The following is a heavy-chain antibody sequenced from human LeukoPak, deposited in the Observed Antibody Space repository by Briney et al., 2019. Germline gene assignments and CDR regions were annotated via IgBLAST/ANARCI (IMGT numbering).Heavy chain of an antibody. CDR3: ARDKGLAVAGDAFDI. CDR1: GFTFSSYG. V-gene: IGHV3-33*01. Sequence: AGGSLRLSCAASGFTFSSYGMHWVRQAPGKGLEWVAVIWYDGSNKYYADSVKGRFTISRDNSKNTLYPQMNSLRAEDTAVYYCARDKGLAVAGDAFDIWGQGTMVTVSS. D-gene: IGHD6-19*01. CDR2: IWYDGSNK. J-gene: IGHJ3*02.